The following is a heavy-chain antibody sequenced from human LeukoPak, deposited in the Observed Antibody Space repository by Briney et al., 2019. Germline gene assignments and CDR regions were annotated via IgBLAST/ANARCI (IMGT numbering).Heavy chain of an antibody. CDR1: GYTFTGYY. CDR3: ARIRALGYCSSTSCYQGGFDY. V-gene: IGHV1-2*02. Sequence: ALVKVSCKASGYTFTGYYMHWVRQAPGQGLEWMGWINPNSGGTNYAQKFQGRVTMTRDTSISTAYMELSRLRSDDTAVYYCARIRALGYCSSTSCYQGGFDYWGQGTLVTVSS. J-gene: IGHJ4*02. CDR2: INPNSGGT. D-gene: IGHD2-2*01.